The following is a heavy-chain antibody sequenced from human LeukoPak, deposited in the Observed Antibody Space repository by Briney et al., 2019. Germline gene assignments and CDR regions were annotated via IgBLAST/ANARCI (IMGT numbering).Heavy chain of an antibody. CDR2: ISGSGGST. D-gene: IGHD3-22*01. Sequence: GGSLRLSCAASGFTFDDYGMSWVRQAPGKGLEWVSAISGSGGSTYYADSVKGRFTISRDNSKNTLYLQMNSLRAEDTAVYYCAKSPPTVVITVGVYWGQGTLVTVSS. CDR3: AKSPPTVVITVGVY. CDR1: GFTFDDYG. J-gene: IGHJ4*02. V-gene: IGHV3-23*01.